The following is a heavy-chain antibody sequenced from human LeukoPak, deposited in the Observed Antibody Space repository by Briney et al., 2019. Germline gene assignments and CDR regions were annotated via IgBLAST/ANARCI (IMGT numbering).Heavy chain of an antibody. J-gene: IGHJ4*02. D-gene: IGHD2-21*02. CDR1: GGSFSGYY. CDR3: ASSPPSCGGDCYSGGPFDY. CDR2: INHSGST. Sequence: SETLSLTCAVYGGSFSGYYWSWIRQPPGKGLEWIGEINHSGSTNYNPSLKSRVTISVDTSKNQFSLKLSPVTAADTAVYYCASSPPSCGGDCYSGGPFDYWGQGTLVTVSS. V-gene: IGHV4-34*01.